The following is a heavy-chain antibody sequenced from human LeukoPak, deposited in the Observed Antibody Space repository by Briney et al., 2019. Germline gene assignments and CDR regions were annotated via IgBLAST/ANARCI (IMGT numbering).Heavy chain of an antibody. J-gene: IGHJ4*02. CDR1: GFTFSSYA. V-gene: IGHV3-48*01. CDR3: ARDPAGAGIYYDY. CDR2: ISSGSSTI. D-gene: IGHD6-19*01. Sequence: GGSLRLSCAASGFTFSSYAMNWVRQAPGKGLEWVSYISSGSSTIYYADSVKGRFTISRDNAKNSLYLQMNSLRAEDTAVYYCARDPAGAGIYYDYWGQGTLVTVSS.